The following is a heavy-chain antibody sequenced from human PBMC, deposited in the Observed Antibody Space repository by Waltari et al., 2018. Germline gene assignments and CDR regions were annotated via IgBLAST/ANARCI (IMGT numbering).Heavy chain of an antibody. CDR1: GGSISSGCYY. CDR2: IYHSGST. J-gene: IGHJ4*02. V-gene: IGHV4-31*03. CDR3: ARVGPMVRGVITRFDY. Sequence: QVQLQESGPGLVKPSQTLSLTCTVSGGSISSGCYYWSWIRQHPGKGLEWIGYIYHSGSTYYNPSLKRRVTISVDRSKNQFSLKLSSVTAADTAVYYCARVGPMVRGVITRFDYWGQGTLVTVSS. D-gene: IGHD3-10*01.